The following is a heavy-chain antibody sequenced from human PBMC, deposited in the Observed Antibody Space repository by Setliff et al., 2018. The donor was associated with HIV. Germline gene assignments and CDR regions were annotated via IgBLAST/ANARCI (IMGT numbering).Heavy chain of an antibody. CDR1: GYTFIDKY. D-gene: IGHD4-17*01. J-gene: IGHJ4*02. Sequence: ASVKVSCKASGYTFIDKYMHWVRQAPGKGLHWMGRIDPENDETKYSQKFQVRFTMTADRSTDTAYMELSRLRSDDTAVYYCARAPVSTVPPRPFDYWGQGTLVTVSS. CDR3: ARAPVSTVPPRPFDY. V-gene: IGHV1-69-2*01. CDR2: IDPENDET.